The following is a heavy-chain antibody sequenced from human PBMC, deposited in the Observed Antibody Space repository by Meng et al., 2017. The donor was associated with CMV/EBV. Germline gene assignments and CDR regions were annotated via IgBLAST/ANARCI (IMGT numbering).Heavy chain of an antibody. V-gene: IGHV1-69*05. J-gene: IGHJ6*02. Sequence: SVKVSCKASGGTFSSYAISWVRQAPGQGLEWMGGIIPIFGTANYAQKFQGRVTITTDESTSTAYMELSSLRSEDTAVYYCARGRRWESAAGTYIYYYYGMDVWGQGTTVTVSS. CDR1: GGTFSSYA. CDR2: IIPIFGTA. CDR3: ARGRRWESAAGTYIYYYYGMDV. D-gene: IGHD6-13*01.